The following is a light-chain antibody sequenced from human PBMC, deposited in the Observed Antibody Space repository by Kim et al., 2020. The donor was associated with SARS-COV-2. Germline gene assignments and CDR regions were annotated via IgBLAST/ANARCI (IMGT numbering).Light chain of an antibody. Sequence: APDKTGSITSGGNNIGSKSVRWYQQKPGQAPVLVIYYDSDRPSGIPERFSGSNSGNTATLTISRVEAGDEADYYCQVWDSSSDHPVFGGGTQLTVL. CDR2: YDS. CDR3: QVWDSSSDHPV. J-gene: IGLJ3*02. V-gene: IGLV3-21*04. CDR1: NIGSKS.